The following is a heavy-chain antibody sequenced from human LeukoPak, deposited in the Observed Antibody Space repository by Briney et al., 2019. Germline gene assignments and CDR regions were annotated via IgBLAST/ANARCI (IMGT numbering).Heavy chain of an antibody. CDR1: GYTFTGYY. CDR2: INPNSGGT. CDR3: ARSEYDSDGSFDY. D-gene: IGHD3-22*01. V-gene: IGHV1-2*02. Sequence: GASVKISCKASGYTFTGYYMHWVRQAPGQGLEWMGWINPNSGGTNYAQKFQGRVTMTRDTSISTAYMELSRLRSDDTAVYYCARSEYDSDGSFDYWGQGTLVTVSS. J-gene: IGHJ4*02.